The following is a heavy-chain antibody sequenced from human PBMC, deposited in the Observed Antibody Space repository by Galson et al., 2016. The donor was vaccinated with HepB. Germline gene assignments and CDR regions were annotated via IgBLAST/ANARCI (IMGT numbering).Heavy chain of an antibody. D-gene: IGHD6-19*01. J-gene: IGHJ4*02. CDR2: IKQDGSEK. Sequence: SLRLSCAASGFSFSTFWMSWVRQAPGKGLEWLANIKQDGSEKHYVDSVKGRFTISRDNAKNSLFLQMNSLRADDTAVYYCASSGWRPIDYWGQGTLVTVPS. CDR1: GFSFSTFW. V-gene: IGHV3-7*01. CDR3: ASSGWRPIDY.